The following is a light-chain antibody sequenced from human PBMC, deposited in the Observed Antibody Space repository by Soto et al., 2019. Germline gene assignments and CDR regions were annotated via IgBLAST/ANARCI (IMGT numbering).Light chain of an antibody. CDR2: EVS. Sequence: QSALTQPASVSGSPGQSITISCSGTSSDVGRYNYVSWYQQHPGKAPKLMIYEVSNRPSGVSHRFSGSKSGNTASLTISGLQAEDEADYYCSSYASNNLYVFGTGTKVTVL. CDR3: SSYASNNLYV. J-gene: IGLJ1*01. V-gene: IGLV2-14*01. CDR1: SSDVGRYNY.